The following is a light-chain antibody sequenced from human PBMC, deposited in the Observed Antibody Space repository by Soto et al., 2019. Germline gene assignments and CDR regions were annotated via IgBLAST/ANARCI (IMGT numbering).Light chain of an antibody. CDR3: QQYFSTPFT. J-gene: IGKJ3*01. V-gene: IGKV4-1*01. Sequence: DIVMTQSPDSLAVSLGERATINCKSSQSVLYSSNNKNYLAWYQQKPGQPPKLLIYWASTRESGVPDRFSGSGSGTDFTLTISSLQAEDVAVYYCQQYFSTPFTLGPGTKLDIK. CDR2: WAS. CDR1: QSVLYSSNNKNY.